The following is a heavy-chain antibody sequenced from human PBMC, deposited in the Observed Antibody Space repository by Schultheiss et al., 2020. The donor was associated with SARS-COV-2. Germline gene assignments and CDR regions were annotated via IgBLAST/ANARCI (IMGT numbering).Heavy chain of an antibody. CDR1: GGSVSSGSYY. Sequence: SETLSLTCTVSGGSVSSGSYYWSWIRQPPGKGLEWIGYIYYSGSTYYNPSLKSRVTISVDTSKNQFSLKLSSVTAADTAVYYCARVSSTVAFDYWGQGTLVTVSS. V-gene: IGHV4-61*01. D-gene: IGHD4-23*01. CDR2: IYYSGST. CDR3: ARVSSTVAFDY. J-gene: IGHJ4*02.